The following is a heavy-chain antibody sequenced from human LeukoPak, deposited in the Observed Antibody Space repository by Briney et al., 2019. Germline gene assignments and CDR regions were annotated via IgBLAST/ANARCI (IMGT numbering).Heavy chain of an antibody. J-gene: IGHJ4*02. CDR3: ARASGSGSYSFDY. Sequence: GGSLRLSCAASGFTVSSNYMGWVRQAPGKGLEWVSVIYSGGSTYYADSVKGRFTISRDNSKNTLYLQMNSLRAEDTAVYYCARASGSGSYSFDYWGQGTLVTVSS. V-gene: IGHV3-53*01. CDR1: GFTVSSNY. CDR2: IYSGGST. D-gene: IGHD1-26*01.